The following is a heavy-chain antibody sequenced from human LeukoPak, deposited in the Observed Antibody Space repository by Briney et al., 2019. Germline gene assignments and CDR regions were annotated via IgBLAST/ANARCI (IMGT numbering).Heavy chain of an antibody. V-gene: IGHV4-34*01. Sequence: SETLSLACAVYGGSFSGYYWSWIRQSPGKGLEWIGEINHSGSTNYNPSLKSRVTISVDTSKNQFSLKLSSVTAADTAVYYCARVSRANAFDIWGQGTMVTVFS. CDR3: ARVSRANAFDI. CDR2: INHSGST. J-gene: IGHJ3*02. CDR1: GGSFSGYY.